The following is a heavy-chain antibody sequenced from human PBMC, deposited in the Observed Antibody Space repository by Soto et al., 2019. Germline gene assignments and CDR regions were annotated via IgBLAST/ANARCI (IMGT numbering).Heavy chain of an antibody. Sequence: PGQGLEWMGWISPYNGNTNYAQKLQGRVTMTRDTSTSTAYMELRSLRSDDTAVYYCARCSSSWDFLGYYSGMDVWGQGTTVTVSS. CDR3: ARCSSSWDFLGYYSGMDV. CDR2: ISPYNGNT. V-gene: IGHV1-18*01. J-gene: IGHJ6*02. D-gene: IGHD6-13*01.